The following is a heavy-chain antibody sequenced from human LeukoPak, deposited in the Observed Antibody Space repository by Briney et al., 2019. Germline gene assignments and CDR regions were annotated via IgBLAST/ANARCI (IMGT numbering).Heavy chain of an antibody. CDR2: IYYSGST. D-gene: IGHD2-15*01. CDR1: GGSISSGGYY. Sequence: SQTLSLTCTVSGGSISSGGYYWSWIRQHPGKGLEWIGYIYYSGSTYYNPSLKSRVTISVDTSKNQFSLKLSSVTAADTAVYYCARIVVVAATRRDGYNRGYRYFDYWGQGTLVSVSS. V-gene: IGHV4-31*03. CDR3: ARIVVVAATRRDGYNRGYRYFDY. J-gene: IGHJ4*02.